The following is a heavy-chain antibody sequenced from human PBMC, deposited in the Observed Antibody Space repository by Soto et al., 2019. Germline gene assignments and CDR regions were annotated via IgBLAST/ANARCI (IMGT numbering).Heavy chain of an antibody. D-gene: IGHD2-2*01. J-gene: IGHJ5*02. CDR1: GGSISSSSYY. CDR3: ARHCTPFEQAVVPAVWCFFDP. CDR2: IYYSGST. Sequence: QLQLQESGPGLVKPSETLSLTCTVSGGSISSSSYYWGWIRQPPGKGLEWIGSIYYSGSTYYNPSLKSRVTISVDTSKNQFSLKLSSVTAADTAVYYCARHCTPFEQAVVPAVWCFFDPWGQGTLVTVSS. V-gene: IGHV4-39*01.